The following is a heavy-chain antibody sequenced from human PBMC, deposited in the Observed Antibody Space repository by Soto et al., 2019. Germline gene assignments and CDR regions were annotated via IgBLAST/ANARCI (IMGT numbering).Heavy chain of an antibody. D-gene: IGHD2-15*01. CDR1: GGSISSGTHY. Sequence: PSETLSLTCTVSGGSISSGTHYWSWIRQHPGKGLEWIAYIYYSGRTYYNPSLKSRVTISVDTSKNQFSLKLSSVTAADTAVYYCARRFIGYYYGMDFWGQGTTVTVSS. J-gene: IGHJ6*02. V-gene: IGHV4-31*03. CDR2: IYYSGRT. CDR3: ARRFIGYYYGMDF.